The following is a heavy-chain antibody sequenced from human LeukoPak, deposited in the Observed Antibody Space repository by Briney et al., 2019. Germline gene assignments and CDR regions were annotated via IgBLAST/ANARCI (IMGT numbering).Heavy chain of an antibody. Sequence: GGSLRLSCAASGFTFSNYGMHWVRQAPGKGLEWVALISFDGSQKYYADSVKGRFTISRDNSKNTLYLQMNSLRAEDTAVYYCAKDPGYYYGSGDPPLGVYGMDVWGQGTTVTVSS. J-gene: IGHJ6*02. CDR1: GFTFSNYG. CDR3: AKDPGYYYGSGDPPLGVYGMDV. D-gene: IGHD3-10*01. V-gene: IGHV3-30*02. CDR2: ISFDGSQK.